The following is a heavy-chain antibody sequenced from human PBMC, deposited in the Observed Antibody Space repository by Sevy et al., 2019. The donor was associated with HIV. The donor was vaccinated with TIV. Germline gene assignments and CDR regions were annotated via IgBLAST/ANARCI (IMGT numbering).Heavy chain of an antibody. Sequence: GGSLRLSCAASGFTFSSYAMHWVRQAPGKGLEWVAVISYDGSNKYYADSVKGRFTISRDNSKNTLYLQMNSLRAEDTAVYYCARDSGYCSGGSCYWGPFDYWGQGTLVTVSS. D-gene: IGHD2-15*01. CDR3: ARDSGYCSGGSCYWGPFDY. CDR2: ISYDGSNK. J-gene: IGHJ4*02. CDR1: GFTFSSYA. V-gene: IGHV3-30-3*01.